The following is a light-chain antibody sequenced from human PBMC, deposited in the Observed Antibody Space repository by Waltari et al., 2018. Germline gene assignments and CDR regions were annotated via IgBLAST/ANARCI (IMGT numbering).Light chain of an antibody. CDR2: EVN. V-gene: IGLV2-8*01. Sequence: QYALTQPPSASGSPGQSVTISCSGSSSDVGAYDYVSWYQQRPGKTPKVLIYEVNKRPSGVPDRFSGSKSGKTASLTVSGLQAEDEGDYYCASYAGGDTPYVFGTGTTVTV. CDR3: ASYAGGDTPYV. CDR1: SSDVGAYDY. J-gene: IGLJ1*01.